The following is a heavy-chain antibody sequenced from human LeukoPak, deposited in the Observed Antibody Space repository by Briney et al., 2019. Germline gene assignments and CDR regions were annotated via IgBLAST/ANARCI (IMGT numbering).Heavy chain of an antibody. CDR2: ISSSSSTI. Sequence: GGSLRLSCAASEFTFSSYNMNWVRQAPGKGLEWVSYISSSSSTIYYADSVKGRFTISRDNAKNSLYLQMNSLRAEDTAVYYCAELGITMIGGVWGKGATVTISS. D-gene: IGHD3-10*02. V-gene: IGHV3-48*01. CDR1: EFTFSSYN. J-gene: IGHJ6*04. CDR3: AELGITMIGGV.